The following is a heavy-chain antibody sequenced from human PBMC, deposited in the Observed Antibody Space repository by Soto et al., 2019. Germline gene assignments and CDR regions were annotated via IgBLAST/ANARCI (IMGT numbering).Heavy chain of an antibody. CDR1: SGSISGYF. Sequence: SETLSLTCTVSSGSISGYFWSWVRQPPGKELELIAYIHYTGSSYYNPSLKSRVTISIDTSKNQFSLKLSSVSDADTAVYYCAKVGRIAAAGTWFDPWGQGTLVTVSS. J-gene: IGHJ5*02. V-gene: IGHV4-59*01. D-gene: IGHD6-13*01. CDR2: IHYTGSS. CDR3: AKVGRIAAAGTWFDP.